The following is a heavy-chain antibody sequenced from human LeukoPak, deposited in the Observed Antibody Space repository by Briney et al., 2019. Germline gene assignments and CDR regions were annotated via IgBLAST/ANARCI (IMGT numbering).Heavy chain of an antibody. CDR2: ISAYNGNT. CDR1: GYTLTSYG. CDR3: ARAYYDFWSGFLSFDY. D-gene: IGHD3-3*01. Sequence: GASVKVSCKASGYTLTSYGISWVRQAPGQGLEWMGWISAYNGNTNYAQKLQGRVTMTTDTSTSTAYMELRSLRSDDTAVYYCARAYYDFWSGFLSFDYWGQGTLVTVSS. V-gene: IGHV1-18*01. J-gene: IGHJ4*02.